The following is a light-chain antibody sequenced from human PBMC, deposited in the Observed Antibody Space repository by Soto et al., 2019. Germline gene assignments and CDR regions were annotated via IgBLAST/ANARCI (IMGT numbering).Light chain of an antibody. CDR2: DAS. J-gene: IGKJ4*01. V-gene: IGKV1-9*01. CDR1: QGISTY. CDR3: QQLNGYLALT. Sequence: DIQLTQSPPLLSASVGDRVTITCRASQGISTYLAWYQQKPGKAPKLLIYDASTLERGVPSRFIGSRSGTEFTLTIIILQPEDFATYYCQQLNGYLALTFGGGTTVEIK.